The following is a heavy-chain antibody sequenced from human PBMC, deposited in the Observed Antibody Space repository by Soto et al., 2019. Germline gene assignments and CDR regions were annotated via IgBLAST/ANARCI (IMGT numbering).Heavy chain of an antibody. D-gene: IGHD3-10*01. CDR1: GGTFSSYT. CDR3: ARGSMVRGVIMVYGMGV. CDR2: IIPILGIA. V-gene: IGHV1-69*02. J-gene: IGHJ6*02. Sequence: QVQLVQSGAEVKKPGSSVKVSCKASGGTFSSYTISWVRQAPGQGLEWMGRIIPILGIANYAQKFQGRGTIPADKATSKADMELSSLRSEDAAVYYCARGSMVRGVIMVYGMGVWGQGTTVTVSS.